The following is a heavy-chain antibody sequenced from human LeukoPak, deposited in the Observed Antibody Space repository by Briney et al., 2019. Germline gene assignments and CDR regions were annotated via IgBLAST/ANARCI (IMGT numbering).Heavy chain of an antibody. V-gene: IGHV1-2*02. CDR1: GYTFASYD. CDR3: ARDLVKGGWYNYYYGMDV. Sequence: ASVKVSCKASGYTFASYDINWVRQATGQGLEWMGWINPNSGGTNYAQKFQGRVTMTRDTSISTAYMELSRLRSDDTAVYYCARDLVKGGWYNYYYGMDVWGQGTTVTVSS. J-gene: IGHJ6*02. CDR2: INPNSGGT. D-gene: IGHD6-19*01.